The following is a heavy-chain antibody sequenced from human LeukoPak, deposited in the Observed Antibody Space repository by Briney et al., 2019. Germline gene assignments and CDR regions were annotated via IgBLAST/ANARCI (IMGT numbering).Heavy chain of an antibody. D-gene: IGHD3-16*02. Sequence: GASVKVSCKASGDTFTSYDINWVRQATGQGPEWMGWMNPNSGNTGYAQKFRGRVSITRNTSISTAYMELSGLVSEDTAVYYCARLGELSSDDYWGQGTLVTVSS. CDR3: ARLGELSSDDY. CDR1: GDTFTSYD. CDR2: MNPNSGNT. J-gene: IGHJ4*02. V-gene: IGHV1-8*03.